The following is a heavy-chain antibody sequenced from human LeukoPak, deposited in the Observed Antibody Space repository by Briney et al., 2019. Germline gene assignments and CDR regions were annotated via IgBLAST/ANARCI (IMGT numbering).Heavy chain of an antibody. CDR3: AKEETNYDILTGYYFPAEYFQH. CDR1: GFTFRNHG. D-gene: IGHD3-9*01. J-gene: IGHJ1*01. V-gene: IGHV3-30*18. CDR2: ISYDGSNK. Sequence: GGSLRLSCAASGFTFRNHGMHWVRQAPGKGLEWVAVISYDGSNKYYADSVKGRFTISRDNSKNTLYLQMNSLRAEDTPVYYCAKEETNYDILTGYYFPAEYFQHWGQGTLVTVSS.